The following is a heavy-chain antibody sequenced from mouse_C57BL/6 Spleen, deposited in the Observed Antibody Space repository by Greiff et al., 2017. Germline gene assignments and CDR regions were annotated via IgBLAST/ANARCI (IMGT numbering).Heavy chain of an antibody. D-gene: IGHD1-1*01. CDR2: ISYDGSN. CDR1: GYSITSGYY. J-gene: IGHJ4*01. Sequence: VQLQQSGPGLVKPSQSLSLTCSVTGYSITSGYYWNWIRQFPGNKLEWMGYISYDGSNNSNPSLKNRISITRDTSKNQFFLKLNSVTTEDTATYYCARRYYGSSRYYYAMDYWGQGTSVTVSS. V-gene: IGHV3-6*01. CDR3: ARRYYGSSRYYYAMDY.